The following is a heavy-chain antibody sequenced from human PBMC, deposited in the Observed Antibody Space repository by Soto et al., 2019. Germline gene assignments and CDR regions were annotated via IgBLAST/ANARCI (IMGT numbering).Heavy chain of an antibody. D-gene: IGHD2-15*01. V-gene: IGHV1-69*01. CDR3: ARSQGGSSSLDIYYYYYYGMDV. Sequence: QVQLVQSGAEVTKPGSSVKVSCQAPGGTFSSYAISWVRQAPGQGLEWMGGIIPIFGTAKYAQKFQGRVTITADESTSTGYMELSSLRSEDTAVYYCARSQGGSSSLDIYYYYYYGMDVWGQGTTVTVSS. CDR1: GGTFSSYA. CDR2: IIPIFGTA. J-gene: IGHJ6*02.